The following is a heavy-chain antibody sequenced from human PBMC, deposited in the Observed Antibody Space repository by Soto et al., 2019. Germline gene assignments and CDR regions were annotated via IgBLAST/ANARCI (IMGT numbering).Heavy chain of an antibody. D-gene: IGHD5-18*01. J-gene: IGHJ4*02. V-gene: IGHV4-59*11. CDR2: IYYSGST. CDR3: ARVEYSYGSIGY. CDR1: GGSIRSHY. Sequence: LETLSLTWTVAGGSIRSHYWSWIRQPPGKGLEWIGYIYYSGSTNYNPSLKSRVTISVDTSKNQFSLKLSSVTAADTAVYYCARVEYSYGSIGYWGQGTLVTGSS.